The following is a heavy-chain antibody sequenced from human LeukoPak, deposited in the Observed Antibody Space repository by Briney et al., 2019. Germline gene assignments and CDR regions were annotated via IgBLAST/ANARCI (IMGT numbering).Heavy chain of an antibody. V-gene: IGHV4-4*02. CDR3: ARRSYGGLYYFDY. CDR2: IYHSGST. D-gene: IGHD4-23*01. CDR1: GGSISSSNW. J-gene: IGHJ4*02. Sequence: SGTLSLTCAVSGGSISSSNWWSWVRQPPGKGLEWIGEIYHSGSTNYNPSLKSRATISVDKSKNQFSLKLSSVTAADTAVYYCARRSYGGLYYFDYWGQGTLVTVSS.